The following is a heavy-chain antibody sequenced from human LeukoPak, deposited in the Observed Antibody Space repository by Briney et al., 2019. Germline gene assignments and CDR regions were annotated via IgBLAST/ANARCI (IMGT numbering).Heavy chain of an antibody. J-gene: IGHJ4*02. Sequence: GASVKVSCKASGYTFTGYYMHWVRRAPGQGLEWMGWINPNSGGTNYAQKFQGRVTMTRDTSISTAYMELSRLRSDDTAVYYCARHDDEGYGPDYWGQGTLVTVSS. D-gene: IGHD5-12*01. CDR3: ARHDDEGYGPDY. CDR1: GYTFTGYY. CDR2: INPNSGGT. V-gene: IGHV1-2*02.